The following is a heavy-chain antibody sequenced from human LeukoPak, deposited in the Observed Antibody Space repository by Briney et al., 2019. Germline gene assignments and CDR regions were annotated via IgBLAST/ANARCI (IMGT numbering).Heavy chain of an antibody. CDR2: ISWNSGSI. D-gene: IGHD6-19*01. J-gene: IGHJ4*02. V-gene: IGHV3-9*01. CDR1: GFTFDDYA. Sequence: GGSLRLSCAASGFTFDDYAMPWVRQAPGKGLEWVSGISWNSGSIGYADSVKGRFTISRDNAKNSLYLQMNSLRAEDTALYYCAKDKGEQSPFDYWGQGTLVTVSS. CDR3: AKDKGEQSPFDY.